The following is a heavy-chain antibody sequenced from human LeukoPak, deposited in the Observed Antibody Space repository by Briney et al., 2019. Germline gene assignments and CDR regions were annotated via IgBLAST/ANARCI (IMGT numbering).Heavy chain of an antibody. V-gene: IGHV4-39*07. CDR2: IYYSGST. CDR3: ARDWSYSSSPGDAFDI. Sequence: SETLSLTCTVSGGSISSSSYYWGWIRQPPGKGLEWIGSIYYSGSTYYNPSLKSRVTISVDTSKNQFSLKLSSVTAADTAVYYCARDWSYSSSPGDAFDIWGQGTMVTVSS. CDR1: GGSISSSSYY. J-gene: IGHJ3*02. D-gene: IGHD6-13*01.